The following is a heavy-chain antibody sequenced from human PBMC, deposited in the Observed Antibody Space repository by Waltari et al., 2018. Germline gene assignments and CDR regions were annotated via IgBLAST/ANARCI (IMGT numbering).Heavy chain of an antibody. V-gene: IGHV4-30-2*01. D-gene: IGHD2-21*02. CDR3: ARGTVVTPHDAFDI. CDR1: GGSISSGGYS. CDR2: IYHSGST. Sequence: QLQLQESGSGLVKPSQTLSLTCAVSGGSISSGGYSWSWIRQPPGKGLGWIGYIYHSGSTYYNPSLKSRVTISVDRSKNQFSLKLSSVTAADTAVYYCARGTVVTPHDAFDIWGQGTMVTVSS. J-gene: IGHJ3*02.